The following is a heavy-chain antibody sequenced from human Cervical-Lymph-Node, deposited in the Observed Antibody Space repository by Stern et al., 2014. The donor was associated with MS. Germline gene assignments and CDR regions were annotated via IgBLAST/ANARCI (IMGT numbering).Heavy chain of an antibody. CDR3: ARDNDDNGMDV. D-gene: IGHD1-1*01. Sequence: MQLVESGAKVKKPGYSVRVSCKASGDTFINFAFSWVRQAPGQGLEWIRAIIPILCPIKYAQQFQGRLTISADESATTVYLEVNSLRSDDTAVYYFARDNDDNGMDVWGQGTTVTVSS. V-gene: IGHV1-69*01. CDR2: IIPILCPI. CDR1: GDTFINFA. J-gene: IGHJ6*02.